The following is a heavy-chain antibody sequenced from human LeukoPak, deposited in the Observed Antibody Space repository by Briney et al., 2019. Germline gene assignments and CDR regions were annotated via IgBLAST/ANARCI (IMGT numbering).Heavy chain of an antibody. D-gene: IGHD1-26*01. Sequence: SETLSLTCTVSGGSISSGSYYWSWIRQPAGKGLEWIGRIYTSGSTNYNPSLKSRVNISVDTSKNQFSLKLSSVTAADTAVYYCARAYPIVYWGQGTLVTVSS. J-gene: IGHJ4*02. CDR1: GGSISSGSYY. V-gene: IGHV4-61*02. CDR2: IYTSGST. CDR3: ARAYPIVY.